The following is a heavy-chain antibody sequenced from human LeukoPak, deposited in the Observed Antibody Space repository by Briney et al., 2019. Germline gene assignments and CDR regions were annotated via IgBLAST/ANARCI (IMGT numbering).Heavy chain of an antibody. Sequence: SGGSLRLSCAASGFTFSSYAVSWVRQAPGKGLEWVSAISGSGGSTYYADSVKGRFTISRDNSKNTLYLQMNSLRAEDTAVYYCAKTWAGDIAARLGLDYWGQGTLVTVSS. CDR1: GFTFSSYA. CDR3: AKTWAGDIAARLGLDY. V-gene: IGHV3-23*01. D-gene: IGHD6-6*01. CDR2: ISGSGGST. J-gene: IGHJ4*02.